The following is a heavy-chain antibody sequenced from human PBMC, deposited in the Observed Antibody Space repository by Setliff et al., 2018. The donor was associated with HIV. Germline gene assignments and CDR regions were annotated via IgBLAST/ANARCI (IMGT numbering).Heavy chain of an antibody. J-gene: IGHJ4*02. V-gene: IGHV5-51*01. CDR1: GYSFSTYG. CDR3: ARNHLNYASGNTKTSGAYYLDS. D-gene: IGHD3-10*01. CDR2: IYPDDSDA. Sequence: GESLKISCKGSGYSFSTYGIAWVSQMPGRGLEVMGLIYPDDSDARYNPSFQGQVTISADKSISTAYLQWSSLKASDSAIFYCARNHLNYASGNTKTSGAYYLDSWGQGTLVTVSS.